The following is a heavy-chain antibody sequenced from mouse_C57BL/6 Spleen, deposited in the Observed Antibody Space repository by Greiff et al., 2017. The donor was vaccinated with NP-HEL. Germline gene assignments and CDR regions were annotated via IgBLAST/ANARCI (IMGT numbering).Heavy chain of an antibody. D-gene: IGHD1-1*01. Sequence: QVQLQQSGPELVKPGASVKLSCKASGYAFSSSWMNWVKQRPGKGLEWIGRIYPGDGDTNYNGKFKGKATLTADKSSSTAYMQLSSLTSEDSAVYICAGFPVITWVGANPYFDCWGQGTTLTVS. J-gene: IGHJ2*01. CDR3: AGFPVITWVGANPYFDC. V-gene: IGHV1-82*01. CDR1: GYAFSSSW. CDR2: IYPGDGDT.